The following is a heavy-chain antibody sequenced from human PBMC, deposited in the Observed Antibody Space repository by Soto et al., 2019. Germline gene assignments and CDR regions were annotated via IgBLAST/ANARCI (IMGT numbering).Heavy chain of an antibody. Sequence: QLQLQESGPGLVKPSETLSLTCTVSGGSISSSSYYWGWIRQPPGKGLEWIGSIYYSGSTYYNPSLKSRVTISEARAKNRFSLKLCSVTAADTAVYYCAGRIAAAGRSDYWGEGTLVTVSS. CDR3: AGRIAAAGRSDY. CDR1: GGSISSSSYY. D-gene: IGHD6-13*01. J-gene: IGHJ4*02. CDR2: IYYSGST. V-gene: IGHV4-39*01.